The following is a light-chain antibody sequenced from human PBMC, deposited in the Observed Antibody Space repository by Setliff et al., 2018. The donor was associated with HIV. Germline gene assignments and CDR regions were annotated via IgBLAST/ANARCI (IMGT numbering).Light chain of an antibody. CDR1: SSDVGGYNY. V-gene: IGLV2-14*01. J-gene: IGLJ2*01. CDR3: SSYTGTNTLVVL. CDR2: EVT. Sequence: QSALAQPASVSGSPGQSTTISCTGTSSDVGGYNYVSWYQHHPGKAPKLLIYEVTDRPSGVSNRFSGSKSGNTASLTISGLQAEDEADYYCSSYTGTNTLVVLFGGGTKVTVL.